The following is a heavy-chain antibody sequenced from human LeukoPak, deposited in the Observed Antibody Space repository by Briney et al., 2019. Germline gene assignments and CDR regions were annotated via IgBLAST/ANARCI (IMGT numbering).Heavy chain of an antibody. J-gene: IGHJ4*02. D-gene: IGHD6-6*01. CDR2: INPNSGGT. CDR1: GYTFTSYA. Sequence: ATVNLSCKASGYTFTSYAMHWVRQAPGQGLEWMGWINPNSGGTNYAQKFHGRVTMTRDTSISTAYMELSRLRSDDTAVYYYARDKYSSSAVFDYWGQRTLVTVSS. V-gene: IGHV1-2*02. CDR3: ARDKYSSSAVFDY.